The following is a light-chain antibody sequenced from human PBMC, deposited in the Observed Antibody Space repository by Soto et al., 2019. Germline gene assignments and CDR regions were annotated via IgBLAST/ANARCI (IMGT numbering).Light chain of an antibody. V-gene: IGKV1-6*02. J-gene: IGKJ1*01. CDR2: AAS. Sequence: QITQFPSTLSASFRDRVTINFRASQSISSWLAWYQQKPGKAPKLLIYAASSLQSGVPSRFSGSGSATDFTLTISSLQPEDFATYYCLQDYNYPWTFGQGTKVDIK. CDR1: QSISSW. CDR3: LQDYNYPWT.